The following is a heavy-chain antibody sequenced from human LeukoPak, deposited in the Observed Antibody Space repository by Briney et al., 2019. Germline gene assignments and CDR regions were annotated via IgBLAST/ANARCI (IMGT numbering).Heavy chain of an antibody. CDR3: ARAHSSIGWFDP. D-gene: IGHD6-6*01. Sequence: SETLSLTCSVSGDSISIYYWSWIRQPPGKGLEWIGYIYNSGSTNYNPSLKSRVTISVDTSKNQFSLKLTSVTAADTAVYYCARAHSSIGWFDPWGQGTLVSVSP. V-gene: IGHV4-59*08. CDR2: IYNSGST. CDR1: GDSISIYY. J-gene: IGHJ5*02.